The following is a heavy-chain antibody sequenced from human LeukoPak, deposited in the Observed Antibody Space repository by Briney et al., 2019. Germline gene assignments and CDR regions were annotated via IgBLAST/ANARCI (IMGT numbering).Heavy chain of an antibody. Sequence: GGSLRLSCVESGFTFTNYGMHWVRQAPGKGLEWVAFIRYDGSNRYYADSIKGRFTISRDNSKNTVYLQMNSLRAEDTAVYYCARGWGYYYGSGSYPPGGYFDYWGQGTLVTVSS. V-gene: IGHV3-30*02. CDR3: ARGWGYYYGSGSYPPGGYFDY. CDR1: GFTFTNYG. J-gene: IGHJ4*02. D-gene: IGHD3-10*01. CDR2: IRYDGSNR.